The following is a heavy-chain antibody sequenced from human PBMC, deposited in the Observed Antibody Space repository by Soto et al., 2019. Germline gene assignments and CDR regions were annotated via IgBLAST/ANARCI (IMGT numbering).Heavy chain of an antibody. Sequence: SETLSLTCTVPGGSISSYYWSWIRQPPGKGLEWIGYIYYSGSTNYNPSLKSRVTISVDTSKNQFSLKLSSVTAADTAVYYCARHHYDFWSGLYKGPLDYWGQGTLVTVSS. D-gene: IGHD3-3*01. V-gene: IGHV4-59*08. CDR3: ARHHYDFWSGLYKGPLDY. CDR1: GGSISSYY. J-gene: IGHJ4*02. CDR2: IYYSGST.